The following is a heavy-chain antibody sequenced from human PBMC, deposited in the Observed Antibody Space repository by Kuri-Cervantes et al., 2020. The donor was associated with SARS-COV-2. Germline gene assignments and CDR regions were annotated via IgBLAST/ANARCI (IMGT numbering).Heavy chain of an antibody. Sequence: ASVKVSCKASGYTFTSYDINWVRQATGQGLEWMGWMNPNSGNTGYAQKLQGRVTMTTDTSMSTAYMELRSLRSDDTAVYYCARSTYYGSGSYPNRYYFDYWGQGTLVTVSS. CDR2: MNPNSGNT. CDR1: GYTFTSYD. D-gene: IGHD3-10*01. V-gene: IGHV1-8*02. CDR3: ARSTYYGSGSYPNRYYFDY. J-gene: IGHJ4*02.